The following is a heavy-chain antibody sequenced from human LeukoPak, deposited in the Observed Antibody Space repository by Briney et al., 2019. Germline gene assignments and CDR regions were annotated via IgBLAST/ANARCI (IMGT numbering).Heavy chain of an antibody. CDR1: GFTFRDSA. J-gene: IGHJ4*02. CDR3: VRSGGY. CDR2: VSSSGGNT. D-gene: IGHD1-26*01. Sequence: GGSLRLSCSASGFTFRDSAMTWVRQAPGKGLEWVSLVSSSGGNTYYPDSVKGRFSVSRDNAKDTLYLQVNSLRAEDTAIYYCVRSGGYWGQGTLVTVSS. V-gene: IGHV3-23*01.